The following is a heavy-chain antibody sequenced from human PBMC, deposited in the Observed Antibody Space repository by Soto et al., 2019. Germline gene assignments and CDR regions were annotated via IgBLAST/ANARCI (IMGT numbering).Heavy chain of an antibody. CDR1: GFTFSSYA. V-gene: IGHV3-23*01. CDR3: SKDSGFYASGSYGRH. J-gene: IGHJ4*02. Sequence: EVQLLESGGGLVQPGGSLRLSCAASGFTFSSYAMNWVRQAPGKGLEWVSTISGGGANTYYADSVKGRFTISRDKSRNTLSLQMNSLRAEDSAVYYCSKDSGFYASGSYGRHWVQGTLVTVSS. CDR2: ISGGGANT. D-gene: IGHD3-10*01.